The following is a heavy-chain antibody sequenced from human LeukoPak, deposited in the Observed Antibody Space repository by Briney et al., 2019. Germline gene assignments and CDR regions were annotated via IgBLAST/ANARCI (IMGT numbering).Heavy chain of an antibody. Sequence: WASVKVSCKASGYTFTSYGISWVRQAPGQGLEWVGWISAYNGNTNYAQKLQGRVTMTTDTSTSTAYMELRSLRSDDTAVYYCARVGHCSGGSCYPNWFDPWGQGTLVTVSS. J-gene: IGHJ5*02. CDR1: GYTFTSYG. D-gene: IGHD2-15*01. CDR2: ISAYNGNT. CDR3: ARVGHCSGGSCYPNWFDP. V-gene: IGHV1-18*01.